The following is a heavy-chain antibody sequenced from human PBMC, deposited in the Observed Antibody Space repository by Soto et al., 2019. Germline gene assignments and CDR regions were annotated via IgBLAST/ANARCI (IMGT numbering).Heavy chain of an antibody. Sequence: AVKVSCKASGGTFSNYVVNWVRQAPGQGLEWMGRIIPISGAANYAQKFQGRVTITADKSTSTSYMELSSLRSEDTAVYYCARDMTRTVVPYFDFWGQGTLVTVSS. V-gene: IGHV1-69*06. CDR3: ARDMTRTVVPYFDF. J-gene: IGHJ4*02. CDR1: GGTFSNYV. CDR2: IIPISGAA. D-gene: IGHD1-7*01.